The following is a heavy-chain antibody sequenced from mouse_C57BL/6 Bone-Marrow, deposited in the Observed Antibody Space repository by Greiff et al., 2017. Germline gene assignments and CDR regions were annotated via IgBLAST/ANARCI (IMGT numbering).Heavy chain of an antibody. Sequence: QVQLKQPGAELVKPGASVKLSCKASGYTFTSYWMHWVKQRPGQGLEWIGMIHPNSGSTNYNEKFKSKATLTVDTSSSTAYMQLSSLTSEDSAVYYCARRGAYWGQGTLVTVSA. J-gene: IGHJ3*01. CDR1: GYTFTSYW. CDR3: ARRGAY. V-gene: IGHV1-64*01. CDR2: IHPNSGST.